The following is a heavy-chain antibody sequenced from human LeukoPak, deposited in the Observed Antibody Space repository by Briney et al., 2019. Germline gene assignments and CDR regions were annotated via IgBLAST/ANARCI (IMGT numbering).Heavy chain of an antibody. CDR2: ISSRSTDI. CDR1: GFTFSVYT. CDR3: TRDPYSSPGFDY. J-gene: IGHJ4*02. Sequence: GGSLRLSCASSGFTFSVYTIHWVRPTPGNGLEWVSSISSRSTDIYYADSVKGRFTISRDNAKNSLYLQMNSLRAEDTAVHFCTRDPYSSPGFDYWGQGTLVSVS. D-gene: IGHD6-13*01. V-gene: IGHV3-21*06.